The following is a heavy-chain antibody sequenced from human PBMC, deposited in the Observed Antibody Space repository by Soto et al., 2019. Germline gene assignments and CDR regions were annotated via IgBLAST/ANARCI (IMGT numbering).Heavy chain of an antibody. D-gene: IGHD1-7*01. V-gene: IGHV6-1*01. CDR2: TYYMSRWYN. CDR1: GDSVSSNSAA. CDR3: AGTTSHQWYYMDV. J-gene: IGHJ6*03. Sequence: QVQLQESGQGLVKPSQTLSLTCAISGDSVSSNSAAWNWIRLSPSRGLEWLARTYYMSRWYNDYAASVRSRITFNPDTSKNQFSLQLTSVTPEVTAVYYCAGTTSHQWYYMDVWGKGTTVTVSS.